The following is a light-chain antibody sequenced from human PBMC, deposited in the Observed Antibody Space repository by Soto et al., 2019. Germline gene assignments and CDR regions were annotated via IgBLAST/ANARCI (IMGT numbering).Light chain of an antibody. CDR1: RRVSSNN. CDR2: GAS. Sequence: EIVLPRSQGTRSFSPGARPTPPCRASRRVSSNNLAWYQQKPGQAPRLLIYGASSRATGIPDRFSGSGSGTDFTLTISRLEPEDFAVYYCQQYDTSPPLTFGGGTKVEVK. CDR3: QQYDTSPPLT. J-gene: IGKJ4*01. V-gene: IGKV3-20*01.